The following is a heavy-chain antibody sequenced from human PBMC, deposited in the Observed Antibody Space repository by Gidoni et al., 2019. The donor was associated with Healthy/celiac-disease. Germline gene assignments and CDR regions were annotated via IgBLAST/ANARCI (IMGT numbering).Heavy chain of an antibody. J-gene: IGHJ5*02. CDR1: GGSISRYY. Sequence: QVQLQESCPGLVQPSETLSLTCTVSGGSISRYYWSWIRQPPGKGLEWIGYIYYSGSTNYNPSLKSRVTISVDTSKNQFSLKLSSVTAADTAVYYCARGEAFNIAAANNWFDPWGQGTLVTVSS. V-gene: IGHV4-59*01. D-gene: IGHD6-13*01. CDR2: IYYSGST. CDR3: ARGEAFNIAAANNWFDP.